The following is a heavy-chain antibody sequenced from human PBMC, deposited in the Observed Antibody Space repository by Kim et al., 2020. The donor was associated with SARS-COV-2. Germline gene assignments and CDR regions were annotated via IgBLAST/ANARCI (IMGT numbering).Heavy chain of an antibody. J-gene: IGHJ6*01. V-gene: IGHV3-30*04. CDR1: GFIFSDYA. CDR3: ARDRHGYSSLYYGLDV. Sequence: GGSLRLSCAASGFIFSDYAMHWVRQAPGKGLEWLSTMSYDGSNKNYADSVRGRFTISRDNSKNTLYLQMNSLRVEDTAVYYCARDRHGYSSLYYGLDVWG. CDR2: MSYDGSNK. D-gene: IGHD5-12*01.